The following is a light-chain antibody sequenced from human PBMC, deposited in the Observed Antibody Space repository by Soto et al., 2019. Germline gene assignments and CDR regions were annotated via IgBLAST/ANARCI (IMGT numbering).Light chain of an antibody. J-gene: IGLJ2*01. Sequence: NFMLTQPHSVSESPGKTVTISCTRSSGSMASNYVQWYQQRPGSSPTTVIYEDNQRPSGVPARFSGSIDSSSNSASLTISGLKTEDEADYYCQSYDSSNQVFGGGTKLTVL. CDR1: SGSMASNY. CDR2: EDN. V-gene: IGLV6-57*01. CDR3: QSYDSSNQV.